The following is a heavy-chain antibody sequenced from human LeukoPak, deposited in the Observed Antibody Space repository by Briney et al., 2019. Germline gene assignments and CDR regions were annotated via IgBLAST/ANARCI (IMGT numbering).Heavy chain of an antibody. J-gene: IGHJ5*02. CDR2: IYYSGST. V-gene: IGHV4-31*03. D-gene: IGHD3-9*01. CDR3: ARHGSYHDILTDYGPPVRMWWFDP. Sequence: SQTLSLTCTVSGGSISSGGYYWSWIRQHPGKGLEWIGYIYYSGSTCYNPSLKSRVSMSVDTSKNQFSLKLSSVTAADTAVFYCARHGSYHDILTDYGPPVRMWWFDPWGQGTLVTVSS. CDR1: GGSISSGGYY.